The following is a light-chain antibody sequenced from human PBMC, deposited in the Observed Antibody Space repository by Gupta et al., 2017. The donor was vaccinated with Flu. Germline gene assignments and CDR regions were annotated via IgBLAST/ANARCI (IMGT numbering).Light chain of an antibody. J-gene: IGKJ2*03. CDR2: GAS. Sequence: EIVMTQSPATLSVSPGERATLPCRASQSVSSNLAWYQQKPCQAPRRLIYGASTRATGIPARCSGSGAGTEFTLTISSLQSEDFAVYYCQQYNNWPPMYSFGQGTKLEIK. CDR1: QSVSSN. V-gene: IGKV3-15*01. CDR3: QQYNNWPPMYS.